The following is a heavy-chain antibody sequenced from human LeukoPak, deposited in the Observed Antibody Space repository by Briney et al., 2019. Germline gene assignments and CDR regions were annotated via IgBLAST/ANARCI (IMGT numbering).Heavy chain of an antibody. V-gene: IGHV3-30*02. CDR2: IRYDGSNK. CDR3: AKDPWNLGYCSSTSCYVRDRNYYGMDV. D-gene: IGHD2-2*01. Sequence: GGSLRLSCAASGFTFSSYGMHWVRQAPGKGLEWVAFIRYDGSNKYYADSVKGRFTISRDNSKNTLYLQMNSLRTEDTAVYYCAKDPWNLGYCSSTSCYVRDRNYYGMDVWGQGTTVTVSS. J-gene: IGHJ6*02. CDR1: GFTFSSYG.